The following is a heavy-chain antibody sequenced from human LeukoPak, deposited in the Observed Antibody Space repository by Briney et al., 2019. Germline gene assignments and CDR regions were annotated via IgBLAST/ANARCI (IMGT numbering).Heavy chain of an antibody. J-gene: IGHJ4*02. CDR3: ARAFDGYDLGYFDY. Sequence: QAGGSLRLSCAASGFSVTTSYMSWVRQAPGKGLEWVSVTSSGGSTSHADSVKGRFTVSRDDSKNTLYLQMNSLRAEDTALYYCARAFDGYDLGYFDYWGQGTLVTVSS. CDR1: GFSVTTSY. CDR2: TSSGGST. D-gene: IGHD5-12*01. V-gene: IGHV3-66*01.